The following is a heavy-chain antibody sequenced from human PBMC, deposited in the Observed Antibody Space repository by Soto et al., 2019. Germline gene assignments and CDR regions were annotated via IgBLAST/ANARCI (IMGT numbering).Heavy chain of an antibody. V-gene: IGHV1-69*01. CDR1: GGTFSSYA. Sequence: QVQLVQSGAEVKKPGSSVKVSCKASGGTFSSYAISWVRQAPGQGLEWMGGIIPIFGTANYAQKFQGRVTITGDESTSTAYMELSSLRSEDTAVYYCARDLDSTVVTPDYYYGMDVWGQGTTVTVSS. D-gene: IGHD4-17*01. J-gene: IGHJ6*02. CDR2: IIPIFGTA. CDR3: ARDLDSTVVTPDYYYGMDV.